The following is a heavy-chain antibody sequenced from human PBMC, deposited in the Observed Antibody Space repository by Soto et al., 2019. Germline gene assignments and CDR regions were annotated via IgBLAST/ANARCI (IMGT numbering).Heavy chain of an antibody. V-gene: IGHV2-5*01. D-gene: IGHD1-1*01. Sequence: SGPTLVNPTQTLTLTCAFSGFSLSANGVGVGWIRQPPGGALEWLAIIYWNDGTSIRPTLQGRLSISKDTSKKQVVLSLTIMDPRDTGTYYCARKIRGSYWKFDPWGPGAQVTVSS. J-gene: IGHJ5*02. CDR2: IYWNDGT. CDR1: GFSLSANGVG. CDR3: ARKIRGSYWKFDP.